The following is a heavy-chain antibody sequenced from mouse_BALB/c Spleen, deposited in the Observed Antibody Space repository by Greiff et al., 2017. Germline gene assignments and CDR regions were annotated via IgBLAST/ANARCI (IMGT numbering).Heavy chain of an antibody. CDR2: ISYSGST. J-gene: IGHJ4*01. Sequence: EVKLVESGPSLVKPSQTLSLTCSVTGDSITSGYWNWIRKFPGNKLEYMGYISYSGSTYYNPSLKSRISITRDTSKNQYYLQLNSVTTEDTATYYGARGRWLLPYAMDYWGQGTSVTVSS. V-gene: IGHV3-8*02. CDR1: GDSITSGY. D-gene: IGHD2-3*01. CDR3: ARGRWLLPYAMDY.